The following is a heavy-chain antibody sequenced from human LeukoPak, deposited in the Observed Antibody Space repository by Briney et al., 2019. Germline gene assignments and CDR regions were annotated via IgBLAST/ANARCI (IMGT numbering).Heavy chain of an antibody. J-gene: IGHJ4*02. V-gene: IGHV1-2*02. CDR2: INPSSGGT. CDR1: GYTFTGYY. CDR3: ARANRRYNWNDVGY. Sequence: ASVKVSCKASGYTFTGYYMHWVRQAPGQGLEWMGWINPSSGGTNYAQKFQGRVTMTRDTSISTAYMELSRLRSDDTAVYYCARANRRYNWNDVGYWGQGTLVTVSS. D-gene: IGHD1-1*01.